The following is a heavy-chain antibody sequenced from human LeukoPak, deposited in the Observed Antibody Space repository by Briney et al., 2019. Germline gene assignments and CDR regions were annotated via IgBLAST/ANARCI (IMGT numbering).Heavy chain of an antibody. CDR1: GYTFTVYY. CDR2: INPNSGGT. V-gene: IGHV1-2*02. D-gene: IGHD1-20*01. J-gene: IGHJ4*02. Sequence: GASVKVSCKASGYTFTVYYMHWVRQAPGQGLEWMGWINPNSGGTNYAQKFQGRVTMTRDTSISTAYMELSRLRSDDTAVYYCARAGGITGYYLGRPFDYWGQGTLVTVSS. CDR3: ARAGGITGYYLGRPFDY.